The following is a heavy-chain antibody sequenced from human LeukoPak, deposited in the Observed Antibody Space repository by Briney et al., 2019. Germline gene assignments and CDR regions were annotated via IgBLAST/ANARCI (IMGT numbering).Heavy chain of an antibody. CDR2: INTNTGNP. Sequence: ASVKVSCKASGYTFTSYGISWVRQAPGQGLEWMGWINTNTGNPTYAQGFTGRFVFSLDTSVSTAYLQISSLKAEDTAVYYCARESADDYYYYMDVWGKGTTVTVSS. J-gene: IGHJ6*03. D-gene: IGHD6-13*01. CDR1: GYTFTSYG. CDR3: ARESADDYYYYMDV. V-gene: IGHV7-4-1*02.